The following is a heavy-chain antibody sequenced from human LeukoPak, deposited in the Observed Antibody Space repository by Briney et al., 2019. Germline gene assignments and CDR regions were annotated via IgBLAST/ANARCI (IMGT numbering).Heavy chain of an antibody. J-gene: IGHJ3*02. V-gene: IGHV3-9*01. CDR3: AKDKGYIGEDAFDI. CDR2: ISWNSGSI. D-gene: IGHD6-13*01. CDR1: GFTFDDYA. Sequence: PGRSLRLSCAASGFTFDDYAMAWVRQAPGKGLEWVSGISWNSGSIGYADSVKGRFTTSRDNARNSLYLQMNILRAEDTALYYCAKDKGYIGEDAFDIWGQGTMVTVSS.